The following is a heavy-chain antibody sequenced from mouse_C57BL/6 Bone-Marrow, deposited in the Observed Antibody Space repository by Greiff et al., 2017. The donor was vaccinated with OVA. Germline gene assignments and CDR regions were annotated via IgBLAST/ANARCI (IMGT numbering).Heavy chain of an antibody. J-gene: IGHJ4*01. CDR1: GFNIKDDY. CDR3: TTVTTVVATDYAMDY. Sequence: DVQLQESGAELVRPGASVKLSCTASGFNIKDDYMHWVKQRPEQGLEWIGWIDPENGDTEYASKFQGKATITADTSSNTAYLQLSSLTSEDTAVYYCTTVTTVVATDYAMDYWGQGTSVTVSS. CDR2: IDPENGDT. V-gene: IGHV14-4*01. D-gene: IGHD1-1*01.